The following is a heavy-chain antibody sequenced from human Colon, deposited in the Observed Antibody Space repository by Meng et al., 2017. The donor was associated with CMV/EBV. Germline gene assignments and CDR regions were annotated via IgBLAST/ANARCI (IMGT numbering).Heavy chain of an antibody. CDR3: ARDRTSGWQPEC. V-gene: IGHV1-46*01. CDR2: INLSADTT. J-gene: IGHJ4*02. Sequence: ASVKVSCKTSGYSFSDYIHWVRQAPGQGLEWMAIINLSADTTVYAEKFRDRFTVTRDTSTATVYMELRKLQSNDTAVYFCARDRTSGWQPECWGQGTLVTVSS. D-gene: IGHD3-3*01. CDR1: GYSFSDY.